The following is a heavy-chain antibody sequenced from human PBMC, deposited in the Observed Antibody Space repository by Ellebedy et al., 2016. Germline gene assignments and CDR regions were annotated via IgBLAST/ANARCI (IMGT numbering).Heavy chain of an antibody. CDR2: FYSGGNT. Sequence: GESLKISCAASGFTVSDAYMTWVRQAPGRGLEWVSVFYSGGNTYYADSVKGRFTLSRDESKNTLFLQMNSLRVDDTAVYYCAKSLYQSGTSPASNWGQGTLVTVSS. CDR1: GFTVSDAY. CDR3: AKSLYQSGTSPASN. V-gene: IGHV3-53*01. D-gene: IGHD1-1*01. J-gene: IGHJ4*02.